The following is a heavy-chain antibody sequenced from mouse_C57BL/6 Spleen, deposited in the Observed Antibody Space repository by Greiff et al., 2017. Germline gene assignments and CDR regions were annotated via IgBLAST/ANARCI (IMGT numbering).Heavy chain of an antibody. CDR2: IDPSDSYT. J-gene: IGHJ2*01. Sequence: QVQLQQPGAELVMPGASVKLSCTASGYTFTSYWMHWVKQRPGQGLEWIGEIDPSDSYTNYNQKFKGKSTLTVDKSSSTAYMQLSSLTSEDSAVYYCYSSGYFDYWGQGTTLTVSS. CDR3: YSSGYFDY. V-gene: IGHV1-69*01. CDR1: GYTFTSYW. D-gene: IGHD3-2*02.